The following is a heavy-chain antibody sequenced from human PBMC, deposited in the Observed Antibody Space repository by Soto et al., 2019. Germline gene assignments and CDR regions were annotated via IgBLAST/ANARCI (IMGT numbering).Heavy chain of an antibody. CDR3: TTKTTLSRLGIDV. D-gene: IGHD4-4*01. J-gene: IGHJ6*02. V-gene: IGHV3-15*07. CDR1: GFTFSTAW. Sequence: EVQLVESGGGLVKPGGSLRLSCAASGFTFSTAWMTWVRQAPGKGLEWVGRIKSAAAGGTTDYAAPVRGRFTISRDESKNTLSLQMSSLKSEDTAVYYCTTKTTLSRLGIDVWGQGTTVTVSS. CDR2: IKSAAAGGTT.